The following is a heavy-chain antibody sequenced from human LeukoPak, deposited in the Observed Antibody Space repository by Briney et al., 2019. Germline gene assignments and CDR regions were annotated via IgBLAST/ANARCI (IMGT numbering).Heavy chain of an antibody. Sequence: GGSLRLSCAGSGFTFSDYYMSWIRQAAGKGLEWVSYINSSGSTIYYADSVKGRFTISRDNAKNSLYLQTNSLRADDTAVYYCARDGLQEFDYWGQGTLVTVSS. CDR3: ARDGLQEFDY. V-gene: IGHV3-11*01. CDR2: INSSGSTI. J-gene: IGHJ4*02. D-gene: IGHD4-11*01. CDR1: GFTFSDYY.